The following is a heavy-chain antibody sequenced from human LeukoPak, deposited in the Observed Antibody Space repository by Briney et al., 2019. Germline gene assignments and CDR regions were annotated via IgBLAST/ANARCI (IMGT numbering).Heavy chain of an antibody. CDR1: GGSFSGYY. J-gene: IGHJ4*02. CDR2: INHSGSS. V-gene: IGHV4-34*01. Sequence: PSETLSLTCAVYGGSFSGYYWSWVRQPPGKGLEWIGEINHSGSSNYNPSLKSRVTISGDMSKNQFSLNLSSVTAADTAVYYCARGPKGSGWFLNYWSQGTLVTVSS. D-gene: IGHD6-19*01. CDR3: ARGPKGSGWFLNY.